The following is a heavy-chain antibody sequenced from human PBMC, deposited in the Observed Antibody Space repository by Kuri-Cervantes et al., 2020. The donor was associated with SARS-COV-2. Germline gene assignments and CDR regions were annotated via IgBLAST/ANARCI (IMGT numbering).Heavy chain of an antibody. D-gene: IGHD1-7*01. Sequence: GGSLRLSCAASGFTFSSYSMNWVRQAPGKGLEWVSSISSSSFYIYYADSVKGRFTISRDNAKNSLYLQMNSLRAEDTAVYYCARGVAELRYYGMDVWGQGTTVTVSS. V-gene: IGHV3-21*01. CDR3: ARGVAELRYYGMDV. J-gene: IGHJ6*02. CDR2: ISSSSFYI. CDR1: GFTFSSYS.